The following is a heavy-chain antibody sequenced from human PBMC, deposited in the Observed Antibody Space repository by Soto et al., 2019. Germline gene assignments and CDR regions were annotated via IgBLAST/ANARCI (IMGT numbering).Heavy chain of an antibody. J-gene: IGHJ4*02. Sequence: VQLVESGGGVVQPGRSLRLSCAASGFTFRTYGMYWVRQAPGKGLEWVAVIWYDASNKYYADSVKGRFTISRDNSENTLYLQMKSLRAEETAVYYCARGRVDGGELDLWGQGTLVTVSS. D-gene: IGHD1-26*01. CDR2: IWYDASNK. CDR1: GFTFRTYG. V-gene: IGHV3-33*01. CDR3: ARGRVDGGELDL.